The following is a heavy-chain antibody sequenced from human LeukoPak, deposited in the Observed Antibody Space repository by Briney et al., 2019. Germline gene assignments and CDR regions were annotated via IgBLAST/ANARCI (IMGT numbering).Heavy chain of an antibody. CDR3: AKDKESRSAPFDY. V-gene: IGHV3-23*01. Sequence: GGSLRLSCAASGFTFSSYAMSWVRQAPGKGLECVSAISGSGGSTYYADSVKGRFTISRDNSKNTLYLQMNSLRAEDTAVYYCAKDKESRSAPFDYWGQGTLVTVSS. CDR2: ISGSGGST. J-gene: IGHJ4*02. CDR1: GFTFSSYA.